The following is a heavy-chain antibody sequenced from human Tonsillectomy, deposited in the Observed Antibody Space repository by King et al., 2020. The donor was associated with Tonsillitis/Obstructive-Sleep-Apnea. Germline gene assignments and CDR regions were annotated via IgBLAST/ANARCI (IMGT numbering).Heavy chain of an antibody. D-gene: IGHD1-26*01. J-gene: IGHJ6*03. Sequence: QLVQSGAEVKKPGSSVNVSCKASGGTFSSYTIGWVRQAPGQGLEWMGRIIPIVEITNYAQKFQGRVTITAGKSTTTAYMELRSLRSEDTAVYYCALGGATGYSHYYMDVWGKGTTVTVSS. CDR3: ALGGATGYSHYYMDV. CDR2: IIPIVEIT. V-gene: IGHV1-69*09. CDR1: GGTFSSYT.